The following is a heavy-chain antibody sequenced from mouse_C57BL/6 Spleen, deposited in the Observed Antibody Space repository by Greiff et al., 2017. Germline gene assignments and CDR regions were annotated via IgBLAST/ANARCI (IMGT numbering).Heavy chain of an antibody. V-gene: IGHV5-17*01. CDR3: ARMDYGSSYDYAMDY. CDR2: ISSGSSTI. Sequence: EVHLVESGGGLVKPGGSLKLSCAASGFTFSDYGMHWVRQAPEKGLEWVAYISSGSSTIYYADTVKGRFTISRDNAKNTLFLQMTSLRSEDTAMYYCARMDYGSSYDYAMDYWGQGTSVTVSS. J-gene: IGHJ4*01. D-gene: IGHD1-1*01. CDR1: GFTFSDYG.